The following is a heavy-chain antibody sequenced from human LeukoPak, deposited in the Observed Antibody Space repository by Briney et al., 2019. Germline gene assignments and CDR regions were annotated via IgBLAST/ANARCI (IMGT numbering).Heavy chain of an antibody. CDR1: GGSISSHY. Sequence: SETLSLTCTVSGGSISSHYWSWIRQPPGKGLEWIGNIYYSGSTNYNPSLKSRVTISVDTSKNQFSLKLSSVTAADTAVYYCARHGTYYYGSGSAYYFDYWGQGTLVTVSS. D-gene: IGHD3-10*01. J-gene: IGHJ4*02. CDR3: ARHGTYYYGSGSAYYFDY. CDR2: IYYSGST. V-gene: IGHV4-59*08.